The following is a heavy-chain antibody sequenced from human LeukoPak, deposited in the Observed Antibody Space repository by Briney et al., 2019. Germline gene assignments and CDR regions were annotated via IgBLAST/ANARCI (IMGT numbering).Heavy chain of an antibody. CDR3: ARGERDDYSKNFDY. Sequence: ASVKVSCKASGYTFTSYDINWVRQATGQGLEWMGWMNPNSGNTGYAQKFQGSVTITRNTSISTAYMELSSLRSEDTAVYYCARGERDDYSKNFDYWGQGTLVTVSS. CDR2: MNPNSGNT. J-gene: IGHJ4*02. CDR1: GYTFTSYD. V-gene: IGHV1-8*03. D-gene: IGHD4-11*01.